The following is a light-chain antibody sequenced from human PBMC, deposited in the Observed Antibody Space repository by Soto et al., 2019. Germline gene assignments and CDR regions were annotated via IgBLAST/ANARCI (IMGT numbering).Light chain of an antibody. CDR2: DAS. CDR1: QSISSW. J-gene: IGKJ4*01. CDR3: QQYSSYPLT. Sequence: DIQMTQSPSTLSASVGDRVTITCRASQSISSWLAWYQQKPGKAPKFLIYDASALESGVPSRFSGSASGTEFTLTIGSLQPDDFATYYCQQYSSYPLTFGGGTKVDIK. V-gene: IGKV1-5*01.